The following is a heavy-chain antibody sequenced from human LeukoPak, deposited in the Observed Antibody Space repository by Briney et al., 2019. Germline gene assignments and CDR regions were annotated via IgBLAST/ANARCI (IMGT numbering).Heavy chain of an antibody. CDR3: ARRNYSKSDY. CDR1: GGSFSGYY. V-gene: IGHV4-34*01. J-gene: IGHJ4*02. CDR2: INHSGST. Sequence: SETLSLTCAVYGGSFSGYYWSWIRQPPGKGLEWIGEINHSGSTNYNPSLKSRVTISVDTSKNQFSLKLSSVTAADTAVYYCARRNYSKSDYWGQGTLVTVSP. D-gene: IGHD4-11*01.